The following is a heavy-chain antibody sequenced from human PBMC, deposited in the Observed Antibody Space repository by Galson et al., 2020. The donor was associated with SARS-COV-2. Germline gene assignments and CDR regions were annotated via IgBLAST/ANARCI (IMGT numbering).Heavy chain of an antibody. J-gene: IGHJ4*02. CDR3: ARKGGGFLEWYSHFDY. CDR2: IYYSGST. V-gene: IGHV4-39*01. CDR1: GGSISSSSYY. Sequence: SQTLSLTCAVSGGSISSSSYYWGWIRQPPGKGLEWIGSIYYSGSTYCNPSLKSRVTISVDTSKNQFSLKLSSVTAADTAVYYCARKGGGFLEWYSHFDYWGQGTLVTVSS. D-gene: IGHD3-3*01.